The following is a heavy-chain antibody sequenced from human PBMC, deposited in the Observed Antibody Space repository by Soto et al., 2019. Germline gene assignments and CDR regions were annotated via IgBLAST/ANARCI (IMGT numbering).Heavy chain of an antibody. D-gene: IGHD3-10*01. Sequence: EVQLVASGGGLVQPGGSLRLSCAASGFTFSDYSMNWVRQAPGRGLVWVSYISSTSNTIYYADPLKGRYTSSRDNAKNSLYLQMNSLRADDTAVYYCARGGWFVDYWGQGTLVTVSS. CDR2: ISSTSNTI. J-gene: IGHJ4*02. V-gene: IGHV3-48*01. CDR3: ARGGWFVDY. CDR1: GFTFSDYS.